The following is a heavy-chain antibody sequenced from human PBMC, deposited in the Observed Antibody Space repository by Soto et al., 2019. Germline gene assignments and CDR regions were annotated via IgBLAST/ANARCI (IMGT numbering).Heavy chain of an antibody. J-gene: IGHJ6*02. CDR1: GYSFTLYW. D-gene: IGHD1-26*01. CDR3: ARRGGATNYYYYGMDV. CDR2: IYPGDSDT. V-gene: IGHV5-51*01. Sequence: LGESLNISCKGSGYSFTLYWIGWVRQMPGKGLEWMGIIYPGDSDTRYSPSFQGQVTISADKSISTAYLQWSSLKASDTAMYYCARRGGATNYYYYGMDVWGQGTTVTVSS.